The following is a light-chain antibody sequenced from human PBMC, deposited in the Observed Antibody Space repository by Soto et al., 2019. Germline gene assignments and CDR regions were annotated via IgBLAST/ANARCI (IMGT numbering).Light chain of an antibody. Sequence: DIVMTQSPLTLSVSPGESATLSCRASERVSTNLAWYQQTPGQDPRLLIYSASRRPTAIPVRFSGSGSGAEFTLTISSLQSEDFAIYYCQQYNNLPPTFGQGTKVEVK. CDR3: QQYNNLPPT. V-gene: IGKV3-15*01. J-gene: IGKJ1*01. CDR2: SAS. CDR1: ERVSTN.